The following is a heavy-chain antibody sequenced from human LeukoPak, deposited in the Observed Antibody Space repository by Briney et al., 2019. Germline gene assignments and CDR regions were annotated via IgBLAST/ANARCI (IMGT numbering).Heavy chain of an antibody. Sequence: GASVKVSCKASGYTFTSYGISWVRQAPGQGLEWMGWISAYNGNTNYAQKLQGRVTMTTDTSTSTAYMELRSLRSDDTAVYYCARDESPIVVVITTSDDASDIWGQGTMVTVSS. CDR1: GYTFTSYG. CDR2: ISAYNGNT. D-gene: IGHD3-22*01. J-gene: IGHJ3*02. CDR3: ARDESPIVVVITTSDDASDI. V-gene: IGHV1-18*01.